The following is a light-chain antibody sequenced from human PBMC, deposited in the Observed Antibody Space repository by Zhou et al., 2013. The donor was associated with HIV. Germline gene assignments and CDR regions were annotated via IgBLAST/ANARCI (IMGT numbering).Light chain of an antibody. CDR3: QQYHNWPYT. Sequence: AIQMTQSPSSLSASVGERVTITCRASQAIRNDLAWYQQKPGKAPELLIYAASTVQSGVPSRFSGSGSGTDFTLTISSLQSEDFAVYYCQQYHNWPYTFGQGTKLEI. CDR2: AAS. CDR1: QAIRND. J-gene: IGKJ2*01. V-gene: IGKV1-6*01.